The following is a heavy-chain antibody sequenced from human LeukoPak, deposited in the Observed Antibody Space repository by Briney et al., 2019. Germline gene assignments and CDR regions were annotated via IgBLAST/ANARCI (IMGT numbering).Heavy chain of an antibody. CDR2: INSDGSST. D-gene: IGHD5-24*01. J-gene: IGHJ4*02. CDR3: ARDAANRDGYNY. Sequence: GGSLKLSCAASGFTFSSYWMHWVRQAPGKGLVWVSRINSDGSSTSYADSVKGRFTISRDNAKNSLYLQMNSLRAEDTAVYYCARDAANRDGYNYWGQGTLVTVSS. V-gene: IGHV3-74*01. CDR1: GFTFSSYW.